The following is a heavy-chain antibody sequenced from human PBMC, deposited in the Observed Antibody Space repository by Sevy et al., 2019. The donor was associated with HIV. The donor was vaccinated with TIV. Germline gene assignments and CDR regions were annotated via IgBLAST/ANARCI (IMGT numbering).Heavy chain of an antibody. Sequence: GESLKISCSASGFSFSAFTMNWVRQAPGKGLEWVASINGNSRYIYYAESVRGRFTISRDNAQNSVYLQINSLRPEDTAVYYCARDGGYSIKWYPLYWGHGTLVTVSS. CDR1: GFSFSAFT. D-gene: IGHD1-26*01. CDR2: INGNSRYI. J-gene: IGHJ4*01. V-gene: IGHV3-21*01. CDR3: ARDGGYSIKWYPLY.